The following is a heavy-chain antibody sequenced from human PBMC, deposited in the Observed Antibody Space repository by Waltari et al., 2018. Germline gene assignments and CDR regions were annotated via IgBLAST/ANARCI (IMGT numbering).Heavy chain of an antibody. V-gene: IGHV1-69*04. Sequence: QVLLAQSGAEARQPGSSVKVSCKASGGDFNNYATSWVRQAPGQGLEWMGRIINPLGNTAYGQNFRDRLRITAEKAASTVYMELSSLRSDDTAVYYCASGRDFDIANTYMEVWGKGTAVTIS. D-gene: IGHD3-3*01. CDR3: ASGRDFDIANTYMEV. CDR2: IINPLGNT. CDR1: GGDFNNYA. J-gene: IGHJ6*03.